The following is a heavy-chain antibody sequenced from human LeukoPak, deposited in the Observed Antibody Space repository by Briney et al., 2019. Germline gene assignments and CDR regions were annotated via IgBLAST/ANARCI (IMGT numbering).Heavy chain of an antibody. CDR3: ARLFRGSSTFFDF. CDR1: GASISNYY. CDR2: IHSSGNT. V-gene: IGHV4-4*07. Sequence: PSETLSLTCTVSGASISNYYWSWLRQAAGTGLQRIGRIHSSGNTHYNPSLASRVTMSVDTSKNQFSLRLNSMTAGDTAVYFCARLFRGSSTFFDFWGRGTLVTVST. D-gene: IGHD2/OR15-2a*01. J-gene: IGHJ4*02.